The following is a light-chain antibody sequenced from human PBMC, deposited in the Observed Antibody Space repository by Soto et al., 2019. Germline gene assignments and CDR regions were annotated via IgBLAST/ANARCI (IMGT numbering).Light chain of an antibody. J-gene: IGKJ3*01. CDR1: QSVSSY. Sequence: EIVLTQSPATLSLSPGERATLSCRASQSVSSYLAWYQQKPGQAPRLLIYDASNRATGIPARFSGSGSGTDFTLTISSLEPDDCAVYYCQQRHSWPPIFTFGPGTKMDIK. V-gene: IGKV3-11*01. CDR2: DAS. CDR3: QQRHSWPPIFT.